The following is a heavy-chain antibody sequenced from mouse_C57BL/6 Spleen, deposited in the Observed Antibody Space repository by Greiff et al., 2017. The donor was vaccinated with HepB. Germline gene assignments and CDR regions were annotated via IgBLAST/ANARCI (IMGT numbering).Heavy chain of an antibody. CDR1: GYAFTNYL. D-gene: IGHD5-1*01. CDR3: AREESNYFDY. Sequence: QVQLQQSGAELVRPGTSVKVSCKASGYAFTNYLIEWVKQRPGQGLEWIGVINPGSGGTNYNEKFKGKATLTADKSSSTAYMQLSSLTSEDSAVCFCAREESNYFDYWGQGTTLTVSS. J-gene: IGHJ2*01. V-gene: IGHV1-54*01. CDR2: INPGSGGT.